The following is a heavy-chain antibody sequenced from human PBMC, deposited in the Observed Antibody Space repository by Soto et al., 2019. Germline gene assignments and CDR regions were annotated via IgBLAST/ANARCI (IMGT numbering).Heavy chain of an antibody. V-gene: IGHV1-8*01. J-gene: IGHJ5*02. CDR1: GYSFSTYD. CDR3: ARPYCDSTSSYTDWFDP. D-gene: IGHD2-2*02. CDR2: VNPKSGNT. Sequence: QVQLVQSGAEVKKPGASVKVSCKASGYSFSTYDINWVRQAAGQGLEWMGWVNPKSGNTDYAQRFRGRVNMTSNTSISTAYMELSALTPDDTAVYYCARPYCDSTSSYTDWFDPWGQVTLVTVSS.